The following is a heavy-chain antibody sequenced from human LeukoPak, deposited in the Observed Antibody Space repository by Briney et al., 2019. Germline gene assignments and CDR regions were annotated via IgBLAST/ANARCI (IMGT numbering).Heavy chain of an antibody. CDR2: ISGSGVTT. J-gene: IGHJ4*02. CDR3: ARIEGATYSGSFLD. D-gene: IGHD1-26*01. CDR1: GFTFSSYA. V-gene: IGHV3-23*01. Sequence: PGGSLRLSCAASGFTFSSYAMSWVRQAPGKGLEWVSSISGSGVTTYYADSVKGRFTISRDNSKYTLYLPMNSLRAEGTAVYYCARIEGATYSGSFLDWGQGTLGPDSS.